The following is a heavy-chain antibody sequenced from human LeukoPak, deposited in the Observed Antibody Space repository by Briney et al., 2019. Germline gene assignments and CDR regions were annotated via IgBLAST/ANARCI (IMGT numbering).Heavy chain of an antibody. J-gene: IGHJ4*02. D-gene: IGHD3-22*01. CDR1: GFSMSVYW. CDR2: IKQDGSER. CDR3: ARDWGAYYHFFDY. V-gene: IGHV3-7*01. Sequence: PGGSLRLSCEASGFSMSVYWMSWVRQAPGKGLEWVGYIKQDGSERNYVDSVKGRFTISRDNAKKSLYLQMNSLRAEDTAVYYCARDWGAYYHFFDYWGQGTLVTVSS.